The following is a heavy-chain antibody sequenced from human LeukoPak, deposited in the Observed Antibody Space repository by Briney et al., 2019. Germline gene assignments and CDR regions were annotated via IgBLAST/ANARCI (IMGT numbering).Heavy chain of an antibody. CDR2: IKEDGNGK. J-gene: IGHJ5*02. Sequence: PGGSLRLSCAASGFTFSSYWMSWVRQAPGKGLEWLANIKEDGNGKNYVDSVKGRFTISRDNAKNSLYLQVNSLTAEDTAVYYCAREIPAATVLFDRWGQATLVTVSS. CDR1: GFTFSSYW. D-gene: IGHD6-25*01. CDR3: AREIPAATVLFDR. V-gene: IGHV3-7*01.